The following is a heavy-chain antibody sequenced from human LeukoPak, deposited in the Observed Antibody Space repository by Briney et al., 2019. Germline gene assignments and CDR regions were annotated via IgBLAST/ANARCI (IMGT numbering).Heavy chain of an antibody. D-gene: IGHD6-19*01. CDR1: GFTFSSSA. J-gene: IGHJ4*02. CDR2: ISSSSSYI. V-gene: IGHV3-21*01. Sequence: GGSLRLSCAASGFTFSSSAMSWVCQAPGKGLEWVSSISSSSSYIYYSDSVKGRFTISRDNAKNSLYLQMNSLRAEDTAMYYCARADSSGPYYFDYWGQGTLVTVSS. CDR3: ARADSSGPYYFDY.